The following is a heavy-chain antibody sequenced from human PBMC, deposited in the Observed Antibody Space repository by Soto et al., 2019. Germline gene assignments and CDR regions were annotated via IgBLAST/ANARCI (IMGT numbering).Heavy chain of an antibody. V-gene: IGHV4-39*01. CDR3: ARWHAITPTFDY. CDR1: SGSISSTTDY. Sequence: SETLSLTCTVSSGSISSTTDYWGWIRQPPGKGLEWIGSIYYSGNTYYNPSLKSRVTISVDTSKNQFSLKLSSVTAADTGVYYCARWHAITPTFDYWGQGTLVTVPQ. J-gene: IGHJ4*02. D-gene: IGHD2-21*01. CDR2: IYYSGNT.